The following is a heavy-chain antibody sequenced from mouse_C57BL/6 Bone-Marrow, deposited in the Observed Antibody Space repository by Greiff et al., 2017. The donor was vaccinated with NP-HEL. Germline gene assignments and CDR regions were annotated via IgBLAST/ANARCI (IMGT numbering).Heavy chain of an antibody. CDR3: ASYSTTVVPFDY. V-gene: IGHV1-75*01. J-gene: IGHJ2*01. D-gene: IGHD1-1*01. Sequence: VHLVESGPELVKPGASVKISCKASGYTFTDYYINWVKQRPGQGLEWIGWIFPGSGSTYYNEKFKGKATLTVDKSSSTAYMLLSSLTSEDSAVYFCASYSTTVVPFDYWGQGTTLTVSS. CDR2: IFPGSGST. CDR1: GYTFTDYY.